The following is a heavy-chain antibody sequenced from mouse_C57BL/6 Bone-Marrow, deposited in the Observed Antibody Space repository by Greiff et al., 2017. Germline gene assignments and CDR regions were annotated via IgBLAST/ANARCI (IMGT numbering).Heavy chain of an antibody. J-gene: IGHJ1*03. Sequence: QVQLQQSGAELVRPGTSVKVSCKASGYAFTNYLIEWVKQRPGQGLEWIGVINPGSGGTNYNEKFKGKATLTADTSSSTAYMQLSSLTSKDSAVYFCARLRRGSWYFDVWGTGTTVTGSS. D-gene: IGHD2-4*01. CDR2: INPGSGGT. CDR3: ARLRRGSWYFDV. V-gene: IGHV1-54*01. CDR1: GYAFTNYL.